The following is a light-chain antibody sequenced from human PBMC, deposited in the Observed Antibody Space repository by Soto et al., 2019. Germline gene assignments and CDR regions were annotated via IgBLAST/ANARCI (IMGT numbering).Light chain of an antibody. J-gene: IGLJ3*02. CDR1: TGAVTSGHY. CDR2: DTT. Sequence: QAVVTREPSLTVSPGGTVTLTCGSSTGAVTSGHYPYWFQQKPGQAPRTLIYDTTNKHSWTPARFSGSLLGGKAALTLAGAQTDDEADYYCLLSYSGTNWVFGGGTKLTVL. CDR3: LLSYSGTNWV. V-gene: IGLV7-46*01.